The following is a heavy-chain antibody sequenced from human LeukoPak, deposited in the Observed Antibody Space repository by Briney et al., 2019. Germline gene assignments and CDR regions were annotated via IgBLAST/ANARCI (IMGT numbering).Heavy chain of an antibody. V-gene: IGHV4-34*01. CDR3: ARARAHLKYYYDSSGYYYFDY. D-gene: IGHD3-22*01. J-gene: IGHJ4*02. CDR2: INHSGST. Sequence: KPSETLSLTCAVYGGSFSGYYWSWIRQPPGKGLEWIGEINHSGSTNYNPSLKSRVTISVDTSKNQFSLKLSSVTAADTAVYYCARARAHLKYYYDSSGYYYFDYWGQGTLVTVSS. CDR1: GGSFSGYY.